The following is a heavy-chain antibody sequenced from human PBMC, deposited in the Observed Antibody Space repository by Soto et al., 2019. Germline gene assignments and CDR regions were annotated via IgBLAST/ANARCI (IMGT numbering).Heavy chain of an antibody. D-gene: IGHD3-10*01. CDR3: AHFSREFHLILSHSWFDC. V-gene: IGHV2-5*02. J-gene: IGHJ4*02. CDR1: GFSLSTSGVV. CDR2: IFWDDDK. Sequence: QITLKESGPTLVKPTQTLTLTCTFSGFSLSTSGVVVGWIRQPPVKALEWLELIFWDDDKRYSPSLTIRLTIATDTSRYQVVLTMANIDPVDTATYYCAHFSREFHLILSHSWFDCWGQGTLVTVSS.